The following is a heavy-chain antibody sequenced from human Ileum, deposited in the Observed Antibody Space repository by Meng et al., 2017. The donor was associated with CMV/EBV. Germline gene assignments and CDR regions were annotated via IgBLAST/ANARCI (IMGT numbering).Heavy chain of an antibody. CDR3: SRGSDAYKSGRY. D-gene: IGHD5-24*01. CDR2: IHPSRST. J-gene: IGHJ4*02. CDR1: CGAFSGYF. V-gene: IGHV4-34*01. Sequence: QVQLQDGGAGLLAAVETPASSWAVSCGAFSGYFWNWARQSPGQGLGWIGEIHPSRSTFYNPSLNSRVSISVDTSKNQFSLNLRSVTAADTAIYYCSRGSDAYKSGRYWGQGALVTVSS.